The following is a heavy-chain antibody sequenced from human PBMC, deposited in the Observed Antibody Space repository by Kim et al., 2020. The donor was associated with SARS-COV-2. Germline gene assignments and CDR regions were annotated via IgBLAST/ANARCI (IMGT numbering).Heavy chain of an antibody. CDR2: IYYSGST. D-gene: IGHD3-9*01. CDR3: ARDGGYSYDILTGYYSGDPWGMDV. CDR1: GGSISSYY. Sequence: SETLSLTCTVSGGSISSYYWSWIRQPPGKGLEWIGYIYYSGSTNYNPSLKSRVTISVDTSKNQFSLKLSSVTAAETAVYYCARDGGYSYDILTGYYSGDPWGMDVWGQGTTVTVSS. J-gene: IGHJ6*02. V-gene: IGHV4-59*13.